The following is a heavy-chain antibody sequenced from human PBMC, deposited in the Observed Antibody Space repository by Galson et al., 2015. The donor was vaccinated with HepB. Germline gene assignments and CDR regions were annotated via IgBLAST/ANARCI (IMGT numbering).Heavy chain of an antibody. D-gene: IGHD5-18*01. CDR2: INAGNGNT. CDR1: GYTFTSYA. Sequence: SVKVSRKASGYTFTSYAMHWVRQAPGQRLEWMGWINAGNGNTKYSQKFQGRVTITRDTSASTAYMELSSLRSEDTAVYYCAREKGHSYGPFDYWGQGTLVTVSS. V-gene: IGHV1-3*01. J-gene: IGHJ4*02. CDR3: AREKGHSYGPFDY.